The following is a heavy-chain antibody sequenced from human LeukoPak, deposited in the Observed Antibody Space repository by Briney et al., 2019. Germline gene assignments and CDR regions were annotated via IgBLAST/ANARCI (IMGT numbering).Heavy chain of an antibody. J-gene: IGHJ4*02. D-gene: IGHD2-2*01. CDR1: GYTLTELS. CDR2: FDPEDGET. Sequence: ASVKVSCKVSGYTLTELSMHWVRQAPGKGHEWMGGFDPEDGETIYAQKFQGRVTMTEDTSTDTAYMELSSLRSDDTAVYYCARGGKKYQLLPFDYWGQGTLVTVSS. CDR3: ARGGKKYQLLPFDY. V-gene: IGHV1-24*01.